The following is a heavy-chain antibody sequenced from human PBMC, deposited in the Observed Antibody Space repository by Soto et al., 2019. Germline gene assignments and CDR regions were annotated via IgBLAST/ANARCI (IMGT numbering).Heavy chain of an antibody. CDR1: GYTFTTYD. CDR3: ARGRGGQFDY. V-gene: IGHV1-8*01. Sequence: QVQLVQSGAEVKKPGASVKVSCKASGYTFTTYDINWVRQASGRGLEWMGWMNPDSGMTTYAQSFQGRVTMTRSTSISTAYMELSSLRSEDTAVYYCARGRGGQFDYWGQGTLVTVSS. D-gene: IGHD3-16*01. CDR2: MNPDSGMT. J-gene: IGHJ4*02.